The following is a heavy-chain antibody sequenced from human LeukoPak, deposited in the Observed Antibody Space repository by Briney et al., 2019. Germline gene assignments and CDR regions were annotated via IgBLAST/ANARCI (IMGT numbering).Heavy chain of an antibody. CDR1: GGTFSSYA. Sequence: SVKVSCKASGGTFSSYAISRVRQAPGQGLEWMGGIIPIFGTAKYAQKFQGRVRITAYEYTSTAYMELSSLRSEDTAVYYCARAPRRSDAFDMWGQGTMVTVSS. J-gene: IGHJ3*02. CDR3: ARAPRRSDAFDM. V-gene: IGHV1-69*13. CDR2: IIPIFGTA.